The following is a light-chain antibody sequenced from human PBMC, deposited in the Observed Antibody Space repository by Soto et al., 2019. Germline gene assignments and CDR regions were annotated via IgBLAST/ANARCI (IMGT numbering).Light chain of an antibody. V-gene: IGKV1-5*01. CDR1: QSISSF. CDR2: DAS. Sequence: DIQMTQSPSTVSASVGDRVTITCRASQSISSFVAWYQQKPGKAPKLLIYDASSLESGVTSTFSGSGSGTEFTLTISSLQPDDFATYYCQQYNSYLWTFGQGTKVEIK. J-gene: IGKJ1*01. CDR3: QQYNSYLWT.